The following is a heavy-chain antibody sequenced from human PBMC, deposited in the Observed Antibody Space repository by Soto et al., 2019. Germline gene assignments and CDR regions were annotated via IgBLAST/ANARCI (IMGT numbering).Heavy chain of an antibody. J-gene: IGHJ4*02. D-gene: IGHD6-19*01. Sequence: ASVKVSCKASGYTFTGYYIHWVRQAPGQGLEWMGWINPNSGDTNYAQKFQGWVTMTRDTSISTAYMELSRLRSDDTAVYYCARGTPRYSSGWYFPWVFDYWGQGTLVTVSS. CDR2: INPNSGDT. V-gene: IGHV1-2*04. CDR3: ARGTPRYSSGWYFPWVFDY. CDR1: GYTFTGYY.